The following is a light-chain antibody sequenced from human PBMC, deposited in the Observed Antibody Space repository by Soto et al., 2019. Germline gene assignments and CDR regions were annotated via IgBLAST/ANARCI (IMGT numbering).Light chain of an antibody. CDR3: LHVTHWPPT. J-gene: IGKJ1*01. V-gene: IGKV2-30*01. CDR1: QSLVYSDGIAY. CDR2: RAS. Sequence: DVVMTQSPLSLPVTLGQPASISCRSSQSLVYSDGIAYLNWFHQRPGQSPRRLIYRASNRDSGVPDGSSGSVSGTNFTLKISSVEAQHVRIYYYLHVTHWPPTFGPGTKVEIK.